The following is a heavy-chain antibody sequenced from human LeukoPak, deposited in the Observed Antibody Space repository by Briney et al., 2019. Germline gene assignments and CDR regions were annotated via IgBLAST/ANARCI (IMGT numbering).Heavy chain of an antibody. CDR1: GFTFSTYW. CDR3: VGFNYGDYPGDY. V-gene: IGHV3-74*01. Sequence: AGGSLGLSCAASGFTFSTYWMHWVRQAPGKGLVWVSRINSDGSITSYADSVKGRFTISRDNAKKTLYLQMNSLRAEDTAVYYCVGFNYGDYPGDYWGQGTLVTVSS. J-gene: IGHJ4*02. CDR2: INSDGSIT. D-gene: IGHD4-17*01.